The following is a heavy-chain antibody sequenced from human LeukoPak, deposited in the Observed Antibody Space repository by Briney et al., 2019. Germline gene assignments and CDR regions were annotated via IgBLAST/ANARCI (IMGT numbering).Heavy chain of an antibody. D-gene: IGHD3-9*01. CDR3: ARDGRVRDDILTGFLGGDY. Sequence: EASVKVSCKASGYTFTSYYMHWVRQAPGQGLEWMGWINPNSGGTNYAQKFQGWVTMTRDTSISTAYMELSRLRSDDTAVYYCARDGRVRDDILTGFLGGDYWGQGTLVTVSS. J-gene: IGHJ4*02. CDR2: INPNSGGT. V-gene: IGHV1-2*04. CDR1: GYTFTSYY.